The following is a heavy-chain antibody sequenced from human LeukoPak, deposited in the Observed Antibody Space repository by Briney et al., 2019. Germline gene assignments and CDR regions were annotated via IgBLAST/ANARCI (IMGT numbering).Heavy chain of an antibody. CDR2: IGATSGFT. CDR1: GFSLRTYG. CDR3: ARGLRGWQQLVPGWFDP. D-gene: IGHD6-13*01. J-gene: IGHJ5*02. V-gene: IGHV3-21*01. Sequence: GGSLRLSCVGSGFSLRTYGMNWVRQAPGKGLEWVSSIGATSGFTYYADSVKGRFIISRENAKNSLYLQMNGLRVEDTAVYYCARGLRGWQQLVPGWFDPWGQGTLVTVSS.